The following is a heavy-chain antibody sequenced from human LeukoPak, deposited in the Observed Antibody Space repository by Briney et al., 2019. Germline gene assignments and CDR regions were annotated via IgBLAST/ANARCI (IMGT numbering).Heavy chain of an antibody. CDR2: INHSGST. CDR1: GGSFSGYY. J-gene: IGHJ4*02. V-gene: IGHV4-34*01. Sequence: SETLSLTCAVYGGSFSGYYWSWIRQPPGKGLEWIGEINHSGSTNYNPSLKSRVTISVDTSKNQFSLNLSSVSATDTAVYYCARRRDSSSWNSPFDYWGQGTLVTVSS. CDR3: ARRRDSSSWNSPFDY. D-gene: IGHD6-13*01.